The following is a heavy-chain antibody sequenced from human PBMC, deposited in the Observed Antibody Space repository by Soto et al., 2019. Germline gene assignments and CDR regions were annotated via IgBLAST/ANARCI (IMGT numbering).Heavy chain of an antibody. J-gene: IGHJ4*02. Sequence: PGGSLRLSCEASGFTFSSYAMNWVRQAPGKGLEWVAGISDSSTTTYYSDSVKGRFTISIDNSKRMVYMQMSSLRPEDTAVYYCARRGYFYESSGYNPFDYWGQGALVTVSS. CDR3: ARRGYFYESSGYNPFDY. D-gene: IGHD3-22*01. CDR1: GFTFSSYA. CDR2: ISDSSTTT. V-gene: IGHV3-23*01.